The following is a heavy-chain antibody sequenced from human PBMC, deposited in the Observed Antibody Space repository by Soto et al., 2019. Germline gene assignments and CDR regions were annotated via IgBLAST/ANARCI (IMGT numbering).Heavy chain of an antibody. J-gene: IGHJ5*02. CDR3: ARDLAGAAAGYNWFDP. V-gene: IGHV1-69*13. Sequence: ASVKVSCKASGGTFSSYAISWVRQAPGQGLEWMGGIIPIFGTANYAQKFQGRVTITADESTSTAYMELSSLRSEDTAVYYCARDLAGAAAGYNWFDPWGQGTLVTVSS. CDR1: GGTFSSYA. CDR2: IIPIFGTA. D-gene: IGHD6-13*01.